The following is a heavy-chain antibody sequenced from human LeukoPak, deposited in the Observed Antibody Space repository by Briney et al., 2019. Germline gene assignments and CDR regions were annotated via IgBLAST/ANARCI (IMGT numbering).Heavy chain of an antibody. Sequence: SQTLSLTCAVSGGSISSGGYSWSWIRQPQGKGLEWIGYIYHSGSTYYNPSLKSRVTISVDRSKNQFSLKLSSVTAADTAVYYCARVQHYYDSRGYPNWFDPWGQGTLVTVSS. CDR1: GGSISSGGYS. J-gene: IGHJ5*02. D-gene: IGHD3-22*01. CDR3: ARVQHYYDSRGYPNWFDP. CDR2: IYHSGST. V-gene: IGHV4-30-2*01.